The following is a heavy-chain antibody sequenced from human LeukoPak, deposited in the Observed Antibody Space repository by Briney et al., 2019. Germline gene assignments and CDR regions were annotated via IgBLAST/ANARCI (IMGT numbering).Heavy chain of an antibody. CDR3: ARELIRGVILD. D-gene: IGHD3-10*01. V-gene: IGHV1-18*01. Sequence: ASVKVSCKASGYTFTSYGISWVRQAAGQGLEWMGWISAYNGNTNYAQELQGRVTMTTDTSTSTAYMELRSLRSDDTAVYYCARELIRGVILDWGQGTLVTVSS. J-gene: IGHJ4*02. CDR2: ISAYNGNT. CDR1: GYTFTSYG.